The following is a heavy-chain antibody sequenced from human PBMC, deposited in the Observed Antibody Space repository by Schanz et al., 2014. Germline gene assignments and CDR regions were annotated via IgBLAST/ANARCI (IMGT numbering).Heavy chain of an antibody. J-gene: IGHJ4*02. D-gene: IGHD6-13*01. V-gene: IGHV4-30-4*07. CDR3: ARAAGPVDY. CDR1: SDSISSGGYT. CDR2: IYYSGST. Sequence: QVQLQESGPGLVKPSETLSLTCTVPSDSISSGGYTWSWIRQPPGKGLEWIGYIYYSGSTYYNPALKSRVTISVDTSKNQFPLMLGSVTAADTAVYYCARAAGPVDYWGQGTLVTVSS.